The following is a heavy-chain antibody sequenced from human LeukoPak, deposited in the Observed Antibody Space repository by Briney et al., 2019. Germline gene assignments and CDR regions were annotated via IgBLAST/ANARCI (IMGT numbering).Heavy chain of an antibody. D-gene: IGHD5-24*01. CDR3: ARSFSGSREY. V-gene: IGHV3-74*01. J-gene: IGHJ4*02. Sequence: GGSLTLSCAASGFTLSDYWVHWVRQAPGKGLVWVSRINTNGGRTDYADSVKGRFTISRDNAKNTVSLQMNSLRAEDTAVYYCARSFSGSREYWGQGTRVTVSS. CDR2: INTNGGRT. CDR1: GFTLSDYW.